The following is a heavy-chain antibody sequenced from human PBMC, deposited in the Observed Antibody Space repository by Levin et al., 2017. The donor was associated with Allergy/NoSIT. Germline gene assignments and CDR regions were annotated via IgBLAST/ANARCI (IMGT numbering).Heavy chain of an antibody. CDR2: IGGGGDSA. V-gene: IGHV3-23*01. CDR1: GFTFGSHA. CDR3: AKDRVWTDTGVIIISLDV. D-gene: IGHD3-10*01. Sequence: GGSLRLSCTASGFTFGSHAMTWVRQAPGKGLEWVSTIGGGGDSAFYPDSVRGRFTISRDNSKHTLHLQMNDLRVADTAVSYCAKDRVWTDTGVIIISLDVWGKWASVTVYS. J-gene: IGHJ6*04.